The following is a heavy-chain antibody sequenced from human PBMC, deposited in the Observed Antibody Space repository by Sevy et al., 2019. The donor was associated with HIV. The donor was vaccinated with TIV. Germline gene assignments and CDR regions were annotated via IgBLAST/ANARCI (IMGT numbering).Heavy chain of an antibody. D-gene: IGHD1-26*01. CDR2: ISSNGDNA. CDR3: AIGPEWELTSFLSH. V-gene: IGHV3-30-3*01. J-gene: IGHJ4*02. CDR1: GFTFRTYA. Sequence: GGSLRLSCAASGFTFRTYALHWVRQAPGRGLEWVGLISSNGDNAFYANSVRGRFTISRDNSMNTLYLQMNNLTPDDTAVYYCAIGPEWELTSFLSHWGQGTLVTVSS.